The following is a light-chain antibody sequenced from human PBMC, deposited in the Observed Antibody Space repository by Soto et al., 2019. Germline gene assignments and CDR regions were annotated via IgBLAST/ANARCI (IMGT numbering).Light chain of an antibody. V-gene: IGKV3-20*01. CDR2: GAS. CDR1: QSVSSSY. CDR3: QQYGSSPAFT. J-gene: IGKJ3*01. Sequence: EIVLTQSPGTLSLSPGERATLSRRASQSVSSSYLPWYQQTPGQAPRLRIYGASSRATGIPDRFSGSGSVTDFTLTICRLEPEDFAGYYCQQYGSSPAFTVGPGTKVDIK.